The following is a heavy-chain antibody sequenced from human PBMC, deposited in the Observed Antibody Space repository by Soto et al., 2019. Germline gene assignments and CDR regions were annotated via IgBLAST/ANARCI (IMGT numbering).Heavy chain of an antibody. CDR2: ISSSSSTI. CDR1: GFTFSSYS. J-gene: IGHJ5*02. CDR3: ARDRPHYLVVVAAIPDWFDP. V-gene: IGHV3-48*02. D-gene: IGHD2-15*01. Sequence: GGSLRLSCAASGFTFSSYSMNWVRQAPGKGLEWVSYISSSSSTIYYADSVKGRFTISRDNAKNSLYLQMNSLRDEDTAVYYCARDRPHYLVVVAAIPDWFDPWGQGTLVTVSS.